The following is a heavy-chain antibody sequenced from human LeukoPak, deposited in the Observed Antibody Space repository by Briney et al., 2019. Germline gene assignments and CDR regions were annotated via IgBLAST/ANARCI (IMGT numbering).Heavy chain of an antibody. CDR1: GGSISSSSYY. Sequence: SETLSLTCTVSGGSISSSSYYWGWIRQPPGKGLEWIGSIYYSGSTYYNPSLKSRVTISVDTSKNQFSLKLNSVTAADTAVYYCARNNCGGDCPYFDYWGQGTLVTVSS. V-gene: IGHV4-39*01. D-gene: IGHD2-21*02. J-gene: IGHJ4*02. CDR3: ARNNCGGDCPYFDY. CDR2: IYYSGST.